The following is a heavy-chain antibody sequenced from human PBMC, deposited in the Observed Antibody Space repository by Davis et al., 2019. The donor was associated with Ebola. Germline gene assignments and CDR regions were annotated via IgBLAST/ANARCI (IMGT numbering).Heavy chain of an antibody. Sequence: PGGSLRLSCAASGFTFSNFVMSWVRQAPGKGLEWVSAISGTRGSTHYADSVKGRFTISRDNSKNTLILQMNSLRAEDTAIYYCAKEELKVFDYWGQGTLVTVSS. CDR2: ISGTRGST. CDR1: GFTFSNFV. J-gene: IGHJ4*02. CDR3: AKEELKVFDY. D-gene: IGHD3-10*01. V-gene: IGHV3-23*01.